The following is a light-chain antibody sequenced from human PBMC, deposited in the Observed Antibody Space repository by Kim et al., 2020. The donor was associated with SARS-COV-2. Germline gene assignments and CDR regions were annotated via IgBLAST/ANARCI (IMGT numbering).Light chain of an antibody. CDR2: GAS. CDR1: QSVSNN. CDR3: HQYNNWPLT. V-gene: IGKV3-15*01. Sequence: VSPGESATLSCRARQSVSNNLAWYQQRPGQAPRLLIYGASTRATGIPARFSGSGSGTQFTLTISSLQSEDFAVYYCHQYNNWPLTFGGGTKVDIK. J-gene: IGKJ4*01.